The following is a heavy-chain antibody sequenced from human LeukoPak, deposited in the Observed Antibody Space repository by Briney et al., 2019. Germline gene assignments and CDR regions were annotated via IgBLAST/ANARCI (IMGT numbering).Heavy chain of an antibody. J-gene: IGHJ4*02. CDR2: VSYSGST. CDR3: AGHQRPNYYDRSGPPDY. D-gene: IGHD3-22*01. Sequence: PSETLSLTCTVSGGSINTNNYYWGWIRQPPGKGLEWIGSVSYSGSTSYNPSLKSRVTMSVDTSKNHFTLKLSSVTAADTAVYYCAGHQRPNYYDRSGPPDYWGQGTLVTVSS. CDR1: GGSINTNNYY. V-gene: IGHV4-39*01.